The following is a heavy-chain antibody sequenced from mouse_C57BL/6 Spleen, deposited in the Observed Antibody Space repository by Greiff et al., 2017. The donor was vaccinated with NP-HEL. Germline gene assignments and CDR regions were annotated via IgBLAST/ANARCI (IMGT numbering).Heavy chain of an antibody. J-gene: IGHJ3*01. Sequence: QVHVKQSGAELARPGASVKLSCKASGYTFTSYGISWVKQRTGQGLEWIGEIYPRSGNTYYNEKFKGKATLTADKSSSTAYMELRSLTSEDSAVYFCARSGSAPGAYWGQGTLVTVSA. V-gene: IGHV1-81*01. D-gene: IGHD3-1*01. CDR2: IYPRSGNT. CDR1: GYTFTSYG. CDR3: ARSGSAPGAY.